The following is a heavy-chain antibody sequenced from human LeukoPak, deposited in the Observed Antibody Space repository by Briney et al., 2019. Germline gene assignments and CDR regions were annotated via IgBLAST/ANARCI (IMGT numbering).Heavy chain of an antibody. CDR3: ARGWYQLLSWLDY. V-gene: IGHV1-8*03. J-gene: IGHJ4*02. Sequence: ASVKVSCKVSGYTFTSYDINWVRQAPGQGLEWMAWMNPNSGYTVYAQKFQGRVTITRNTSISTAYMELSSLRSEDTAVYYCARGWYQLLSWLDYWGQGTLVTVSS. CDR2: MNPNSGYT. CDR1: GYTFTSYD. D-gene: IGHD2-2*01.